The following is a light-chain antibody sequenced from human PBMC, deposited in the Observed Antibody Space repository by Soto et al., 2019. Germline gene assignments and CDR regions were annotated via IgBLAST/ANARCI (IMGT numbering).Light chain of an antibody. V-gene: IGKV3D-15*01. Sequence: PVDRVTLSCRASQSISINLAWYQHKPGQAPRLLIHGASTRATGVPARISGSGSGTEFTLTISSLQSEDFAVYYCQQYNNWPPITFGQGTRLEI. CDR2: GAS. J-gene: IGKJ5*01. CDR1: QSISIN. CDR3: QQYNNWPPIT.